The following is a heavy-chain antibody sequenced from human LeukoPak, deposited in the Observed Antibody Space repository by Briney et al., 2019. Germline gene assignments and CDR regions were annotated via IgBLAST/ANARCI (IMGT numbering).Heavy chain of an antibody. CDR3: AREDGEQWSFDY. V-gene: IGHV6-1*01. Sequence: SQTLPLTCAISGDSVSSNSAAWNWIRQSPSRGLEWLGRTYYRSKWYKDYAVSVKSRITNNPDTSKNQFSLQLNSVTPEDTAVYYCAREDGEQWSFDYWGQGTLVTVSS. J-gene: IGHJ4*02. D-gene: IGHD6-19*01. CDR1: GDSVSSNSAA. CDR2: TYYRSKWYK.